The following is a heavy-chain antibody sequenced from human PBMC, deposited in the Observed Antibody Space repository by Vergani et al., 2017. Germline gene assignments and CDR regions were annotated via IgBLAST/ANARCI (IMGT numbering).Heavy chain of an antibody. CDR3: AKDYYDSP. CDR2: IWSKPYGGTT. Sequence: EVHLVESGGGLVQPGRSLRLSCSGSGFTLGDYAMTWVRQAPGKGLEWVAFIWSKPYGGTTEYAASVKGRFTISRDNSKNTLYVQMNSLRAEDTAVYYCAKDYYDSPWGQGTLVTVSS. CDR1: GFTLGDYA. V-gene: IGHV3-49*04. J-gene: IGHJ5*02. D-gene: IGHD3-22*01.